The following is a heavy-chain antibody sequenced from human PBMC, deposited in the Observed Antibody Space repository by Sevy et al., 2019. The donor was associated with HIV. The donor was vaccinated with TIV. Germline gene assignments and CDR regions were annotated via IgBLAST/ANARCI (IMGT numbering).Heavy chain of an antibody. V-gene: IGHV3-21*01. D-gene: IGHD3-22*01. CDR2: ISSSSSYI. J-gene: IGHJ4*02. CDR1: GFTFSSYS. CDR3: ARLSGTDYYDSSGYYYFDY. Sequence: GGSLRLSCAASGFTFSSYSMNWVRQAPGKGLEWVSSISSSSSYIYYADSVKGRFTISGDNAKNSLYLQMNSLRAEDTAVYYCARLSGTDYYDSSGYYYFDYWGQGTLVTVSS.